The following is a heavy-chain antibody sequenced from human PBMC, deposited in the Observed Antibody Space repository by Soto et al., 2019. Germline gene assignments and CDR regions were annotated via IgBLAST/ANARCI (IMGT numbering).Heavy chain of an antibody. CDR2: IYRDGYT. CDR3: GRLFDSGHGPFDY. CDR1: GFTVSSNY. Sequence: EVQLVESGGDLVQPGGSLRLSCAASGFTVSSNYMTWVRQAPGKGLEWVSVIYRDGYTYYADCVKGRFTISRDNSKNTLYLQMHTLRAEDAAVYCCGRLFDSGHGPFDYWGQGTLVTVSS. J-gene: IGHJ4*02. D-gene: IGHD3-10*01. V-gene: IGHV3-66*04.